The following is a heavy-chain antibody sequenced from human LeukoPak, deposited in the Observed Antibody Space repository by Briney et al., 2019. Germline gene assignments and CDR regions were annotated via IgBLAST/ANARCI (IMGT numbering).Heavy chain of an antibody. V-gene: IGHV3-74*01. D-gene: IGHD3-22*01. CDR3: AREDYDSSGYYSYYFDY. Sequence: GGSLRLSCAASGFTFSSYWMHWVRQAPGKGLVWVSRINSDGSSTSYADSVKGRFTNSRDNAKNTLYLQMNSLRAEDTAVYYCAREDYDSSGYYSYYFDYWGQGTLVTVSS. CDR1: GFTFSSYW. J-gene: IGHJ4*02. CDR2: INSDGSST.